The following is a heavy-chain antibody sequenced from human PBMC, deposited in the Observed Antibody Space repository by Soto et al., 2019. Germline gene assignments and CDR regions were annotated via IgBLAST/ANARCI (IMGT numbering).Heavy chain of an antibody. CDR1: SGPSKSHN. D-gene: IGHD6-13*01. CDR3: VGPGIGFLHGLVDV. J-gene: IGHJ6*01. V-gene: IGHV4-59*08. CDR2: VYDTRST. Sequence: QVQVQQSGPGLVKPSETLSLTCTVSSGPSKSHNWGWIRQPPGRGLEWIGYVYDTRSTSYNPSLRTPAPVSAVTSTSRLSLTLRFVTAADTAGYYCVGPGIGFLHGLVDVWGQGTTVIVSS.